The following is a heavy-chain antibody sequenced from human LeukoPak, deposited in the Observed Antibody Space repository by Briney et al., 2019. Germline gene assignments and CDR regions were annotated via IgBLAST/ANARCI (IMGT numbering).Heavy chain of an antibody. D-gene: IGHD4-23*01. Sequence: PAASVKVSCKASGYTFTSYGISWVRQAPGQGLEWMGWISAYNGNTNYAQKLQGRVTMTTDTSTSTAYMELRSLRSGDTAVYYCARYGGNYLLLYYGMDVWGQGTTVTVSS. CDR1: GYTFTSYG. CDR3: ARYGGNYLLLYYGMDV. CDR2: ISAYNGNT. J-gene: IGHJ6*02. V-gene: IGHV1-18*01.